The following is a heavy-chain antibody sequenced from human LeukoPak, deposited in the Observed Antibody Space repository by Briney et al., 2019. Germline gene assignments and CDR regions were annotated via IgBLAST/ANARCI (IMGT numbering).Heavy chain of an antibody. D-gene: IGHD6-19*01. CDR3: ASKWLGLNY. CDR1: GGSISNSNW. J-gene: IGHJ4*02. V-gene: IGHV4-4*02. Sequence: SETLSLTCAVSGGSISNSNWWSWVRQPPGKGLEWIGEIYHSGSTNYIPSLKSRVTISVDKSKNQFSLRLSSVTAADTAVYYCASKWLGLNYWGQGTLVTVSS. CDR2: IYHSGST.